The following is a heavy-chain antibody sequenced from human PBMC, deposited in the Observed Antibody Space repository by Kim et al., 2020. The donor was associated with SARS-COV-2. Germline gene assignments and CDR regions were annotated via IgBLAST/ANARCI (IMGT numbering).Heavy chain of an antibody. D-gene: IGHD6-13*01. CDR2: IYPGDSDT. Sequence: GESLKISCKGSGYSFTSYWIGWVRQMPGKGLEWMGIIYPGDSDTRYSPSFQGQVTISADKSISTAYLQWSSLKASDTAMYYCARLHLHSIIGYSSSYYFDYWGQGTLVTVSS. CDR1: GYSFTSYW. CDR3: ARLHLHSIIGYSSSYYFDY. J-gene: IGHJ4*02. V-gene: IGHV5-51*01.